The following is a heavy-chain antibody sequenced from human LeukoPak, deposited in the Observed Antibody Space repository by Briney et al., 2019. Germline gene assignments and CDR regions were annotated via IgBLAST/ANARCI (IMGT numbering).Heavy chain of an antibody. CDR1: GFTFSSYG. D-gene: IGHD3-10*01. Sequence: PGRSLRLSCAASGFTFSSYGMHWVRQAPGKGLEWVAVIWYDGSIKYYADSVKGRFTISRDNSKNTLYLQMNSLRAEDTAVYYCARNPVLVRGYYYYYGMDVWGQGTTVTVSS. V-gene: IGHV3-33*01. CDR2: IWYDGSIK. J-gene: IGHJ6*02. CDR3: ARNPVLVRGYYYYYGMDV.